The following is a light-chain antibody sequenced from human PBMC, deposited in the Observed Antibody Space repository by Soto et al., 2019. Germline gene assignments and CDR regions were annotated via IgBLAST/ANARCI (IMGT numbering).Light chain of an antibody. J-gene: IGKJ2*01. Sequence: EIVLTQSPGTLSLSPGERATLSCRASQSVISTYLTWYQQKPGQAPRHLIHGASNRATGIPDMFSGSGSGTDFTLTSSRLVPEDFAVYYCQQYGSSPGYTFGQGTKLEIK. CDR3: QQYGSSPGYT. V-gene: IGKV3-20*01. CDR2: GAS. CDR1: QSVISTY.